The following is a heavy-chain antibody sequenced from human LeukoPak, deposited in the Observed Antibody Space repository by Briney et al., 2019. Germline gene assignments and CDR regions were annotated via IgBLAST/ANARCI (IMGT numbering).Heavy chain of an antibody. D-gene: IGHD5-18*01. CDR1: GGSIDNNDYY. J-gene: IGHJ4*02. V-gene: IGHV4-39*07. CDR2: IYYNGDA. CDR3: VRVGYGFPTPPKLDI. Sequence: PSETLSLTCTVSGGSIDNNDYYWGWIRQPPGRGLEWIGSIYYNGDAYYNPSLRSRVTISVDPSKNLVSLQLSFLTAADRAMYYWVRVGYGFPTPPKLDIWGRGSLVTVYS.